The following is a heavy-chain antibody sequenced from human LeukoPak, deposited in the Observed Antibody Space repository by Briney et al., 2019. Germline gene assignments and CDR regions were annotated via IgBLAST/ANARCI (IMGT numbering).Heavy chain of an antibody. CDR1: GFTFSNYG. D-gene: IGHD2-21*02. Sequence: GGSLRLSCAASGFTFSNYGMHWVRQAPGKGLEWVTFIRYDGRNKYYADSVKGRFTISRDNSKNTLYLQMNSLRPEDTAVYFCARDNRDWAFDYWGQGTLVTVSS. CDR3: ARDNRDWAFDY. V-gene: IGHV3-30*02. CDR2: IRYDGRNK. J-gene: IGHJ4*02.